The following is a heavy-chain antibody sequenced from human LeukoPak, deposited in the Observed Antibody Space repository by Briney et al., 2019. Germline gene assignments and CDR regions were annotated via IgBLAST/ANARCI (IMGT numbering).Heavy chain of an antibody. D-gene: IGHD5-18*01. V-gene: IGHV3-66*02. CDR1: GFTVTSNY. CDR3: AKDPRDHSYGWSWRYFDY. CDR2: IYTGGT. Sequence: GGSLRLSCAASGFTVTSNYMSWVRQAPGKGLEWVSVIYTGGTYYADSVKGRFTISRDNSKNTLYLQMKSLRAEDTAVYYCAKDPRDHSYGWSWRYFDYWGQGTLVTVSS. J-gene: IGHJ4*02.